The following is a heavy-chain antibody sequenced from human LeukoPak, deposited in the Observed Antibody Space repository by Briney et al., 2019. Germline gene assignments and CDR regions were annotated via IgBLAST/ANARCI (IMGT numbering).Heavy chain of an antibody. J-gene: IGHJ6*03. V-gene: IGHV3-23*01. Sequence: GGPLRLPCAASGFTLSNYPLNWVRQAPGKGLEWVSTICGFGDSTYYADSVKGRFTISRDNPKNTVYLQMNSLRVEDTAIYYCAKRADGCSGVSCYYYYMDVWGKGTTVTVSS. CDR3: AKRADGCSGVSCYYYYMDV. D-gene: IGHD2-15*01. CDR1: GFTLSNYP. CDR2: ICGFGDST.